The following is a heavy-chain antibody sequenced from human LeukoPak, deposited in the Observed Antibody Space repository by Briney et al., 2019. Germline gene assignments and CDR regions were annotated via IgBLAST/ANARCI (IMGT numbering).Heavy chain of an antibody. CDR1: GFTVISNY. CDR3: SRADSGFAY. Sequence: GGSLRLSCASSGFTVISNYMSWVRQAPGKGLEWVSLIYSGGSIYYAESVKGRFTISRDNSKNTLYLQMNSLRAEDTAVYYCSRADSGFAYWGQGSLVTVSS. V-gene: IGHV3-53*01. D-gene: IGHD3-10*01. CDR2: IYSGGSI. J-gene: IGHJ4*02.